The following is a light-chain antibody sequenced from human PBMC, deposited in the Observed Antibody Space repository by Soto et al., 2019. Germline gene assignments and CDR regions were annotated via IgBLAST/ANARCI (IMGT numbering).Light chain of an antibody. CDR3: QQYGGSPRT. CDR1: QSVSSRY. CDR2: GAS. Sequence: EIVLTQSPGTLSLSPGERATLSCRASQSVSSRYLGWYQQRFGQAPRLLIYGASRRATGIPDRFSGSGSGTDFTLTISRLEPEDFAVYYCQQYGGSPRTFGQGTKVDIK. J-gene: IGKJ1*01. V-gene: IGKV3-20*01.